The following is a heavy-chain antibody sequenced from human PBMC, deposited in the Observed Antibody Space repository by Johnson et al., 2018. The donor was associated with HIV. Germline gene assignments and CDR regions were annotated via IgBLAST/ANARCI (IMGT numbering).Heavy chain of an antibody. J-gene: IGHJ3*02. CDR1: GFTFDDYA. CDR3: ASADSSGLAFNI. CDR2: ITSNGGST. Sequence: VQLVESGGGVVQPGRSLRLSCAASGFTFDDYAMHWVRQAPGKVLEYVSAITSNGGSTYYANSVKGRFTISRDNSKNTLYLQMNSLRVEDTAVYYCASADSSGLAFNIWGQGTMVTVSS. D-gene: IGHD3-22*01. V-gene: IGHV3-64*01.